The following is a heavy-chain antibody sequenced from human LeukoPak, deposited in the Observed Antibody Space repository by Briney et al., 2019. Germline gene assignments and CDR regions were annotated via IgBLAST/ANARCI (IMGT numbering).Heavy chain of an antibody. CDR3: ARDPLRYLRVGHYDY. V-gene: IGHV3-21*01. J-gene: IGHJ4*02. CDR1: GFTFSNSA. D-gene: IGHD3-9*01. CDR2: IDYDSSHI. Sequence: PGGTLRLSCAASGFTFSNSAMNWVRQVPGKGLEWVSYIDYDSSHIYYAASVRGRFTISRDNASNSVYLQMNNLTVEDTADYYCARDPLRYLRVGHYDYWGQGTLVAVSS.